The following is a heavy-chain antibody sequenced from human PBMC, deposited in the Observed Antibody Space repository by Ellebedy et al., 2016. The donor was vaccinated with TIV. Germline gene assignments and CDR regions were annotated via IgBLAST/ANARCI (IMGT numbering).Heavy chain of an antibody. CDR3: ARAEGGPTDN. Sequence: GESLKISCAASGFTVSSNYMSWVRQAPGKGLEWVSVIYSGGSTYYADSVKGRFTISRDNSKNTLYLQMNSLRAEDTAVYYCARAEGGPTDNWGQGTLVTVSS. V-gene: IGHV3-53*01. J-gene: IGHJ4*02. D-gene: IGHD2-15*01. CDR1: GFTVSSNY. CDR2: IYSGGST.